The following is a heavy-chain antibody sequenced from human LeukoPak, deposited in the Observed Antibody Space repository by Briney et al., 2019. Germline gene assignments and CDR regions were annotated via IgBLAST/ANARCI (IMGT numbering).Heavy chain of an antibody. V-gene: IGHV4-30-4*08. Sequence: PSETLSLTCTVSGGSISSGDYYWSWIRQPPGKGLEWIGYIYYSGSTYYNPSLKSRVTISVDTSKNQFSLKLSSVTAADAAIYYCARRPQNSGSYDGPSGLDYWGQGTLVTVSS. CDR1: GGSISSGDYY. CDR3: ARRPQNSGSYDGPSGLDY. J-gene: IGHJ4*02. D-gene: IGHD1-26*01. CDR2: IYYSGST.